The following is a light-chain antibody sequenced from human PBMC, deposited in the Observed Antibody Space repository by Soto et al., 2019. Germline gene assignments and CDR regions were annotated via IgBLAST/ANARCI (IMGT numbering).Light chain of an antibody. J-gene: IGKJ4*01. CDR3: QQADNLPVT. V-gene: IGKV1-33*01. CDR2: DAS. Sequence: DIQMTQSPSSLSASAGDRVTIVCRASQDIGKFLNWYQQRPGESPRLLIYDASRVAEGVPSRFSGSASETDFTLTISSLQLEDIATYYCQQADNLPVTFGGGTKVEIK. CDR1: QDIGKF.